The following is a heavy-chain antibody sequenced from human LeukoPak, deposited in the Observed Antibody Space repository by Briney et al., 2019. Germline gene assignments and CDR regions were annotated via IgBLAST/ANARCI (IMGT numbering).Heavy chain of an antibody. V-gene: IGHV3-33*01. CDR2: IWYDGSNK. Sequence: GRSLRLSCAASGFTFSSYGMHWVRQAPGKGLEWVAVIWYDGSNKYYADSVKGRFTISRDNSKNTLYLQMNSLRAEDTAVYYCARGQWLHDFYGMDVWGQGTAVTVSS. J-gene: IGHJ6*02. D-gene: IGHD3-22*01. CDR1: GFTFSSYG. CDR3: ARGQWLHDFYGMDV.